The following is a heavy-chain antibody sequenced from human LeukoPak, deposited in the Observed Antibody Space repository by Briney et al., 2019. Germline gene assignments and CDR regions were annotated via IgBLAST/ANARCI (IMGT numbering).Heavy chain of an antibody. V-gene: IGHV3-20*04. D-gene: IGHD5-12*01. CDR1: GFTFDDYG. CDR2: INWNGGST. J-gene: IGHJ4*02. Sequence: PGGSLRLSCAASGFTFDDYGMSWVRQAPGKGLEWVSGINWNGGSTGYADSVKGRFTISRDNAKNSLYLQMNSLRAEDTALYYCARTSTNNGYRYFDYWGQGTLVTVSS. CDR3: ARTSTNNGYRYFDY.